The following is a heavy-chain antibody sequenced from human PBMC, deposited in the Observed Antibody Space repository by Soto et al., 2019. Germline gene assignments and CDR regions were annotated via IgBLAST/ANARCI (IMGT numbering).Heavy chain of an antibody. D-gene: IGHD1-26*01. CDR2: ISYDGSHK. V-gene: IGHV3-30*18. CDR1: GXSFSIYG. CDR3: AKPYSGSPPKNFDY. J-gene: IGHJ4*02. Sequence: GSLKLSCAASGXSFSIYGMDWVRQAPGKGLELVADISYDGSHKYYADSVKGLFTISRDNSKNTLFLQMNSMRAEDTAVYYCAKPYSGSPPKNFDYWGQGTLVTVSS.